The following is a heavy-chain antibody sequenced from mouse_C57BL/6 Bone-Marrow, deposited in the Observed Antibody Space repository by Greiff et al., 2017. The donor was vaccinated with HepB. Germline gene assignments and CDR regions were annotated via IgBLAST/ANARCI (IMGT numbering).Heavy chain of an antibody. D-gene: IGHD1-1*01. CDR2: IYPSDSET. CDR1: GYTFTSYW. Sequence: QVQLQQPGAELVRPGSSVKLSCKASGYTFTSYWMDWVKQRPGQGLEWIGNIYPSDSETHYNQKFKDKATLTVDKSSSTPYMQLSSLTSEDSAVYYCARSILRYYFDYWGQGTTLTVSS. CDR3: ARSILRYYFDY. J-gene: IGHJ2*01. V-gene: IGHV1-61*01.